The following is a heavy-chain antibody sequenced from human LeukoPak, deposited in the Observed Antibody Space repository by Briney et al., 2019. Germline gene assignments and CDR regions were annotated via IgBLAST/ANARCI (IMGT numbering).Heavy chain of an antibody. CDR3: ARADIAAAVNFDY. D-gene: IGHD6-13*01. J-gene: IGHJ4*02. CDR2: ISYDGSNK. Sequence: GGSLRLSCAASGFTFSSYAMHWVRQAPGKGLEWVAVISYDGSNKYYADSVKGRFTISRDNSKNTLYLQMNSLRAEDTAVYYCARADIAAAVNFDYWGQGTLVTVSS. V-gene: IGHV3-30-3*01. CDR1: GFTFSSYA.